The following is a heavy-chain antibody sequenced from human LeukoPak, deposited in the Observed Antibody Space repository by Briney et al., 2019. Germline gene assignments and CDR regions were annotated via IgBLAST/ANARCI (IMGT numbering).Heavy chain of an antibody. Sequence: SETLSLTCTVSGGSISSGSYYWSWIRQPAGKGLDWCGRIYTSGSTNYNPSLKSRVTISVDTSKNQFSLKLSSVTAADTAVYYCARHYCSSTSCYTNYYYYMDVWGKGTTVTVSS. CDR2: IYTSGST. CDR3: ARHYCSSTSCYTNYYYYMDV. D-gene: IGHD2-2*02. J-gene: IGHJ6*03. CDR1: GGSISSGSYY. V-gene: IGHV4-61*02.